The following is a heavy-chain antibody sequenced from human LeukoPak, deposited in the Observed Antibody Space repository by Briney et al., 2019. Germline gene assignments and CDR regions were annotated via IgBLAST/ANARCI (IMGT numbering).Heavy chain of an antibody. D-gene: IGHD1-26*01. CDR3: ARERGRGRDSPWFDY. V-gene: IGHV3-53*01. CDR2: IYSDGST. Sequence: PGGSLRLSCAASGFIVSGDFMSWVRRAPGKGLEWVSVIYSDGSTYYADSVKGRFTTSRDNSKNTLDLQMTGLRAEDTAVYYCARERGRGRDSPWFDYWGQGTLVTVSS. J-gene: IGHJ4*02. CDR1: GFIVSGDF.